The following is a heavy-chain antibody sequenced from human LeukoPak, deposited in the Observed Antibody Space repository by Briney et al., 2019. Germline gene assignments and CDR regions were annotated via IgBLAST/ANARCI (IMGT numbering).Heavy chain of an antibody. CDR1: GNYW. CDR2: INSDGSWT. CDR3: VSFYETY. D-gene: IGHD2/OR15-2a*01. V-gene: IGHV3-74*01. Sequence: PRGSLRLSCAASGNYWMHWVRQAQGKGLVWVSHINSDGSWTSYADSVKGRFTISKDNAKNTVYLQMNSLRAEDTAVYYCVSFYETYWGRGTLVTVSS. J-gene: IGHJ4*02.